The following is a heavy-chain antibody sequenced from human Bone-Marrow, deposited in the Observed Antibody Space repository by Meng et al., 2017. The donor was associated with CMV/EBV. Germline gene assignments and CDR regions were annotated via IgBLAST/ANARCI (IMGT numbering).Heavy chain of an antibody. V-gene: IGHV3-48*04. D-gene: IGHD2-2*01. CDR1: GFTFSSYS. Sequence: GEALKISCAASGFTFSSYSMNWVRQAPGKGLEWVSYSSSSSCTIYYADSVKGRFTISRDNAKNSLYLQMNSLRAEDTAVYYCAREYCSSTSCFLPYYYYGMDVWGQGTTVTVSS. CDR3: AREYCSSTSCFLPYYYYGMDV. CDR2: SSSSSCTI. J-gene: IGHJ6*02.